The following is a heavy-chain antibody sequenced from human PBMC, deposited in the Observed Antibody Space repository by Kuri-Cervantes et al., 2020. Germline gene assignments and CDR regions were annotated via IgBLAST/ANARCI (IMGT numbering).Heavy chain of an antibody. D-gene: IGHD1-26*01. CDR2: INPSGGST. J-gene: IGHJ4*02. Sequence: ASVKVSCKASGYTFTNYYLHWVRQAPGQGLEWMGMINPSGGSTNYAQKFQGRVSMTRDTSTSTVYMELSSLRSEDTAVYFCARGLIVDGGYYFDYWGQGTPVTVSS. CDR3: ARGLIVDGGYYFDY. V-gene: IGHV1-46*01. CDR1: GYTFTNYY.